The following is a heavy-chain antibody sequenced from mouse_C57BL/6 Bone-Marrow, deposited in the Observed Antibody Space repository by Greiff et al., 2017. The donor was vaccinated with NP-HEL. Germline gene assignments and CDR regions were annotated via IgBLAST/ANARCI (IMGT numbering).Heavy chain of an antibody. D-gene: IGHD2-12*01. CDR3: ARPLYYSSIY. CDR1: GYTFTSYG. V-gene: IGHV1-81*01. J-gene: IGHJ2*01. Sequence: KESCKASGYTFTSYGISWVKQRTGQGLEWIGEIYPRSGNTYYNEKFKGKATLTADKSSSTAYMELRSLTSEDSAVYFCARPLYYSSIYWGQGTTLTVSS. CDR2: IYPRSGNT.